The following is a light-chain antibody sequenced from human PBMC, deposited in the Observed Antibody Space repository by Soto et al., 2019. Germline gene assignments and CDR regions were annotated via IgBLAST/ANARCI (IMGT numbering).Light chain of an antibody. CDR2: EVS. V-gene: IGLV2-14*01. Sequence: QSVLTQPASVSGSPGQSITISCTGTSSDIGDYDYVSWYQQHPGKAPKLLISEVSNRPSGVSNRFSGSKSGNTASLTISGLHAEDEADYYCNSYASGNARVFGTGTKLTVL. CDR3: NSYASGNARV. CDR1: SSDIGDYDY. J-gene: IGLJ1*01.